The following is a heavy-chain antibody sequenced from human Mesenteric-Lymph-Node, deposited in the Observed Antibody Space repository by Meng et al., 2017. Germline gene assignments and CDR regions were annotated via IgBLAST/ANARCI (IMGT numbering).Heavy chain of an antibody. V-gene: IGHV3-9*01. D-gene: IGHD6-19*01. J-gene: IGHJ3*02. Sequence: SLKISCAASGFTFDDYAMQWVRQTPRKGLEWVSGISWNSGSIGYADSVKGRFTISRDNAKNSLYLQMNSLRAEDTALYYCAKDRVSSGFDAFDIWGQGTMVTVSS. CDR1: GFTFDDYA. CDR3: AKDRVSSGFDAFDI. CDR2: ISWNSGSI.